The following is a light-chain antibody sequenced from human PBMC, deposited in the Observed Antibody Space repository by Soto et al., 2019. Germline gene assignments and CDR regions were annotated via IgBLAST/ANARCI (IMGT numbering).Light chain of an antibody. Sequence: EIVLTQSPTALSVSPGERATLSCRASQSVSSNLAWYQQNPAQAPRLLIYGASTRATGIPARFSGSGSGTEFTLTISRLQSEDFAVYYCQQYNNWPWTFGQGTKVDI. CDR2: GAS. V-gene: IGKV3-15*01. CDR3: QQYNNWPWT. CDR1: QSVSSN. J-gene: IGKJ1*01.